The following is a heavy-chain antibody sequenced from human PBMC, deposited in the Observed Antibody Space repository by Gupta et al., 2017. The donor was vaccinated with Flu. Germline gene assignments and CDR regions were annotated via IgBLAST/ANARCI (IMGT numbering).Heavy chain of an antibody. Sequence: QVQLVQSGAEVKKPGASVKVSCKASGYRFTGHNMHWVRQAPGQGLEWMGWINPNSGDTKYAQKFQDRVTMTRDTSISTAYMELNTLRSDDTAVYYCARTWIEGWTPDFDQWGQGTLVTVSS. CDR1: GYRFTGHN. CDR2: INPNSGDT. CDR3: ARTWIEGWTPDFDQ. D-gene: IGHD5-12*01. V-gene: IGHV1-2*02. J-gene: IGHJ4*02.